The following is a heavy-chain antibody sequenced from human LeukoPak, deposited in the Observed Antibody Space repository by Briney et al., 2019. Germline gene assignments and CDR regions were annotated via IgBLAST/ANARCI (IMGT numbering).Heavy chain of an antibody. V-gene: IGHV3-21*01. D-gene: IGHD2-15*01. CDR3: ARARWTSYYFDY. CDR1: GFTFSSYS. Sequence: PGGSLRLSCAASGFTFSSYSMNWVRQAPGKGLEWVSSISSSSSYIYYADSVKGQFTISRDNAKNSLYLQMNSLRAEDTAVYYCARARWTSYYFDYWGQGTLVTVSS. CDR2: ISSSSSYI. J-gene: IGHJ4*02.